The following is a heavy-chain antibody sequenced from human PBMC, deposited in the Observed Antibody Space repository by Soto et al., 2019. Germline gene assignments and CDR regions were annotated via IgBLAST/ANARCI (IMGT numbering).Heavy chain of an antibody. CDR1: GFTFSSYG. CDR2: ISYDGSNK. Sequence: HPGGSLRLSCAASGFTFSSYGMHWVRQAPGKGLEWVAVISYDGSNKYYADSVKGRFTISRDNSKNTLYLQMNSLRAEDTAVYYCAKDPRDYGDWHYYFDYWGQGTLVTVSS. CDR3: AKDPRDYGDWHYYFDY. D-gene: IGHD4-17*01. V-gene: IGHV3-30*18. J-gene: IGHJ4*02.